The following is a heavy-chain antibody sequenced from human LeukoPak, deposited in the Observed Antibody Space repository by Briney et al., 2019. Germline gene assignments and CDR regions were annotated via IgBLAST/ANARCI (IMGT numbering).Heavy chain of an antibody. CDR2: ISHRGQNT. D-gene: IGHD5-12*01. V-gene: IGHV3-23*01. CDR1: GFTFTTYG. CDR3: ARGPSGYHNT. J-gene: IGHJ4*02. Sequence: GGSLRLSCAASGFTFTTYGMSWVRQAPGKGLEWVSVISHRGQNTYYADSVKGRFTISRDNSKNTLYLQMNSLRAEDTAVYYCARGPSGYHNTGGQGTLVTVSS.